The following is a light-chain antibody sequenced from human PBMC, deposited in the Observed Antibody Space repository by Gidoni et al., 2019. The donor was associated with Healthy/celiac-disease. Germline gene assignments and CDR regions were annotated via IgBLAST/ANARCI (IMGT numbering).Light chain of an antibody. Sequence: DIQMTQSPSSLSASVGDRVTITCRASQSIRSYLNWYQQKPGKAPKLLIYAASSLQGGVPSRFSGSGSGTDFTLTISSLQPEDFATYYCQQSYSTPRTFXQXTKLEIK. V-gene: IGKV1-39*01. CDR3: QQSYSTPRT. CDR2: AAS. J-gene: IGKJ2*01. CDR1: QSIRSY.